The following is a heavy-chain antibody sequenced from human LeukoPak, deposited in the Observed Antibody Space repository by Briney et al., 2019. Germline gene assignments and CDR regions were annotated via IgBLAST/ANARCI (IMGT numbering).Heavy chain of an antibody. CDR2: TYYRSKWYN. J-gene: IGHJ4*02. V-gene: IGHV6-1*01. Sequence: SRTLPLTFAISGDSVSYHTPAWIWLRHSPSRGLEWLGSTYYRSKWYNDYSVSVKSRITINPDTTKNQFSLQLNSVTPEDTAVYHCAIQQRGAFDYWGQGTLVTVSS. CDR3: AIQQRGAFDY. CDR1: GDSVSYHTPA. D-gene: IGHD5-18*01.